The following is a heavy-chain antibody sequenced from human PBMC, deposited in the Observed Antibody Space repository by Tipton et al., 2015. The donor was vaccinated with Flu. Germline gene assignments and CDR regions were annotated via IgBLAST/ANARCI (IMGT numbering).Heavy chain of an antibody. CDR3: ARSAAAGSDFAY. CDR2: TYYRSKWYN. V-gene: IGHV6-1*01. Sequence: GLVKPSQTLSLTCVISGDTVSSNRASWNWIRQSPSRGLEWLGRTYYRSKWYNEYAVSVRSRITINPDTSKNQFSLQLNSVTPEDTAVYFCARSAAAGSDFAYWGQGTLVTVS. D-gene: IGHD6-13*01. CDR1: GDTVSSNRAS. J-gene: IGHJ4*02.